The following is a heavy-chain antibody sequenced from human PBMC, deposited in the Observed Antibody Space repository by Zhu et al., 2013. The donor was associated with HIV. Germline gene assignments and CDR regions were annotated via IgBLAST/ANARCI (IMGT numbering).Heavy chain of an antibody. J-gene: IGHJ4*02. V-gene: IGHV1-2*02. CDR2: INPNSGGT. D-gene: IGHD3-16*01. CDR1: GYTFTDFY. Sequence: VQRVQSGAEVKKPGASVKVSCKASGYTFTDFYMHWVRQAPGQGLEWMGWINPNSGGTNYAQKFQGRVTMTRDTAIDTAYMELTSLRSDDTAVYFCAREDRRLMTSLDFWGQGTLVSVSS. CDR3: AREDRRLMTSLDF.